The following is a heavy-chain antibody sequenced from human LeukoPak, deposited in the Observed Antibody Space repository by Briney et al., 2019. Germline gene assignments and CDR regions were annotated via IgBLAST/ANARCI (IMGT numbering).Heavy chain of an antibody. J-gene: IGHJ4*02. CDR2: IYSDYT. Sequence: PSEALSLTCAVYGGSFSGYYWSWIRQPPGKGLEWIAEIYSDYTNYNPSLKSRVDISVDKSKNHFSLKLSSLTAADTAVYYCVLGSGAILLEDWGPGTLVIVSS. CDR3: VLGSGAILLED. CDR1: GGSFSGYY. V-gene: IGHV4-34*07. D-gene: IGHD3-10*01.